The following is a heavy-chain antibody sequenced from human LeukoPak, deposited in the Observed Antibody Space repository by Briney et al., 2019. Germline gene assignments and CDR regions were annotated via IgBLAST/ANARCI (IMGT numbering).Heavy chain of an antibody. CDR1: GYKFSNYW. D-gene: IGHD1-14*01. J-gene: IGHJ4*02. V-gene: IGHV5-51*01. CDR2: MYPGDSDA. CDR3: ARGEITGTPVYC. Sequence: GESLKIFCKGSGYKFSNYWIGWVRQMPGRGLECMGIMYPGDSDARYSPSFQGQITMSADKSIDTAYLQWNSLKASDTAIYYCARGEITGTPVYCWGQGTVVTVSS.